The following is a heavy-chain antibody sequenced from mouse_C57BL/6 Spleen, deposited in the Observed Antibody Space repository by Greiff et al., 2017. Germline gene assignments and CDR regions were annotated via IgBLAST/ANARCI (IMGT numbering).Heavy chain of an antibody. CDR1: GYTFTSYR. CDR3: ARRPSITTVVAPDFDD. CDR2: IDPSDRYT. D-gene: IGHD1-1*01. V-gene: IGHV1-50*01. J-gene: IGHJ2*01. Sequence: VQLQQPGAELVKPGASVKLSCKASGYTFTSYRMQWVKQRPGQGLEWIGEIDPSDRYTNYNQKFKGKATLTVDTSSSTAYMQLSSLTSEDSAVYYVARRPSITTVVAPDFDDWGQGTTLTVSS.